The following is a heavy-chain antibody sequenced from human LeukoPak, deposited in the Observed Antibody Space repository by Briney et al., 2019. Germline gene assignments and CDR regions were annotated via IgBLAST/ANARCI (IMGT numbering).Heavy chain of an antibody. CDR2: IWPSDSDT. V-gene: IGHV5-51*01. CDR3: ARHGLLTTALDS. J-gene: IGHJ4*02. D-gene: IGHD4-17*01. Sequence: GESLKISCEASGYTFTTYWIGWVRQMPGKGLEWMGIIWPSDSDTRYSPSFQGQVTISVDKSISTAYLQWSSLKASDTAIYYCARHGLLTTALDSWGQGTLVTVSS. CDR1: GYTFTTYW.